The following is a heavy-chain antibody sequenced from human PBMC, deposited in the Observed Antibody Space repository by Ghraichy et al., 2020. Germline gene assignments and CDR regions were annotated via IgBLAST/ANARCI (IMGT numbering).Heavy chain of an antibody. D-gene: IGHD5-18*01. CDR2: FYYSGDT. CDR1: GGSISSSSYY. Sequence: SETLSLTCTVSGGSISSSSYYLGWVRQPPGKGLEWIGSFYYSGDTYYNPSLKSRLTVSVDTSKNQLSLKLTSVTAADAAVYYCARHGAYRFDYWGQGTLVTVSS. J-gene: IGHJ4*02. V-gene: IGHV4-39*01. CDR3: ARHGAYRFDY.